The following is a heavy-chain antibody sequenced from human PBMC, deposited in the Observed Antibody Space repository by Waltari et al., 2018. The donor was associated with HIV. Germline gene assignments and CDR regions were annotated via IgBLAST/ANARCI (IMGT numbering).Heavy chain of an antibody. CDR3: AKSDFTELVRGQKAFDV. Sequence: QAQLVQSGAETKKPGSSVTVCCQASGGAFDTFSFTWVRQAPGQGLEWLGGTDPFFGVIYAQDFNGRVTITSNPSTRTVFLELGGLRPDDTAVYFCAKSDFTELVRGQKAFDVWGQGT. CDR1: GGAFDTFS. CDR2: TDPFFGV. D-gene: IGHD1-26*01. J-gene: IGHJ3*01. V-gene: IGHV1-69*19.